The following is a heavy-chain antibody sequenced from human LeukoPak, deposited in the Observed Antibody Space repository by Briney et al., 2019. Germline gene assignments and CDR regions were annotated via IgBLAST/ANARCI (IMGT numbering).Heavy chain of an antibody. Sequence: ASVKVSCKASGYTFTGYYMHWVRQAPGQGLEWMGRINPNSGGTNYAQKFQGRVTMTRDTSISTAYLELSRRRSDDTAVYYCARGDLTSIAARISFDYWGQGTLVTVSS. CDR3: ARGDLTSIAARISFDY. V-gene: IGHV1-2*06. CDR2: INPNSGGT. J-gene: IGHJ4*02. CDR1: GYTFTGYY. D-gene: IGHD6-6*01.